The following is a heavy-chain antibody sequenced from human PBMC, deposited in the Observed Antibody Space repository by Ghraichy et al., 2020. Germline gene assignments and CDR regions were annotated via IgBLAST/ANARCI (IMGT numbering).Heavy chain of an antibody. CDR1: GFTFSSYA. Sequence: LSLTCAASGFTFSSYAMSWVRQAPGKGLEWVSAISGSGGSTYYADSVKGRFTISRDNSKNTLYLQMNSLRAEDTAVYYCAKGRAVVDFDYWGQGTLVTVSS. V-gene: IGHV3-23*01. D-gene: IGHD2-15*01. CDR2: ISGSGGST. CDR3: AKGRAVVDFDY. J-gene: IGHJ4*02.